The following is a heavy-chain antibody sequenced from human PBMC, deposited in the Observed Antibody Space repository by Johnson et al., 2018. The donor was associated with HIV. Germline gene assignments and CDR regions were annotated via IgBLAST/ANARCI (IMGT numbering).Heavy chain of an antibody. CDR3: ARDYPYDRSPRGAFDI. Sequence: VQLVESGGGLVKPGGSLRLSCAASGFTFDDYGMSWVRQAPGKGLEWVSGISWNSATKDYADSVKGRFTISRDNSKNTLYLQMNSLRAEDTAVYYCARDYPYDRSPRGAFDIWGHGTMVTVSS. J-gene: IGHJ3*02. V-gene: IGHV3-20*04. CDR1: GFTFDDYG. D-gene: IGHD3-22*01. CDR2: ISWNSATK.